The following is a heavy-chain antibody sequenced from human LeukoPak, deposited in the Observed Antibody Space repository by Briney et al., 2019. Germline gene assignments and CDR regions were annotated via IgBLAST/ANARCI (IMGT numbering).Heavy chain of an antibody. V-gene: IGHV1-8*03. CDR2: MNPNSGNT. Sequence: ASVKVSCKASGYTFTSYDINWVRQATGQGLERMGWMNPNSGNTGYAQKFQGRVTITRNTSISTAYMELSRLRSDDTAVYYCARATHLYSPIDYWGQGTLVTVSS. D-gene: IGHD6-13*01. CDR1: GYTFTSYD. CDR3: ARATHLYSPIDY. J-gene: IGHJ4*02.